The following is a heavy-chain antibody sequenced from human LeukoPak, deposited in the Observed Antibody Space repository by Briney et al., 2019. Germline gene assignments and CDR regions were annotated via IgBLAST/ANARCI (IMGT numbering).Heavy chain of an antibody. CDR2: ISSSGVYI. CDR3: AKSRWTYYDCGES. CDR1: GLTFNMYT. D-gene: IGHD3-22*01. V-gene: IGHV3-21*04. J-gene: IGHJ5*02. Sequence: GGSLRLSCAASGLTFNMYTMNWLRQAPGKGLEWVSSISSSGVYIYYADSVKGRFTISRDNSKNTLYLQMNSLRAEDTAVYYCAKSRWTYYDCGESWGQGTLVTVSS.